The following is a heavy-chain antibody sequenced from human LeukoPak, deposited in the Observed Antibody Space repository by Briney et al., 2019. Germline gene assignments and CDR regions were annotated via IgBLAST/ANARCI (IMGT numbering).Heavy chain of an antibody. D-gene: IGHD4-11*01. J-gene: IGHJ4*02. CDR2: VDPEDGET. CDR3: ATAYSKGPVDY. Sequence: EASVKVSCKASGYTFTDYYMHWVQQAPGKGLEWMGLVDPEDGETIYAEKFQGRVTITADTSTDTAYMELSSLRSEDTAVYYCATAYSKGPVDYWGQGTLVTVSS. V-gene: IGHV1-69-2*01. CDR1: GYTFTDYY.